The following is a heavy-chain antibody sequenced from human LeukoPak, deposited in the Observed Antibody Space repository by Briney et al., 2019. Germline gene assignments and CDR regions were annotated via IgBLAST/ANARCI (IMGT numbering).Heavy chain of an antibody. D-gene: IGHD2-2*01. Sequence: SETLTLTCAVYGGSFSGYYWSWIRQPPGKGLEWIGEIDHGGSTNYNPSLKSRVTISVDTSKNQFSLKLSSVTAADTAVYYCARVSRQLRTRYWYFDLWGRGTLVTVSS. CDR1: GGSFSGYY. CDR2: IDHGGST. V-gene: IGHV4-34*01. CDR3: ARVSRQLRTRYWYFDL. J-gene: IGHJ2*01.